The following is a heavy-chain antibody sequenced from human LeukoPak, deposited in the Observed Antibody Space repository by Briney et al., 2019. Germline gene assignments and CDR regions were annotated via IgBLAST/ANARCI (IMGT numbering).Heavy chain of an antibody. CDR2: MNPNSGNT. J-gene: IGHJ5*02. CDR1: GYTFTSYD. V-gene: IGHV1-8*03. D-gene: IGHD2-2*01. Sequence: ASVKVSCKASGYTFTSYDINWVRQATGQGLEWMGWMNPNSGNTGYAQKFQGRVTITRNTSISTAYMELNSLKTEDAAVYYCTREVVVVPAAMLGWFDPWGQGTLVTVSS. CDR3: TREVVVVPAAMLGWFDP.